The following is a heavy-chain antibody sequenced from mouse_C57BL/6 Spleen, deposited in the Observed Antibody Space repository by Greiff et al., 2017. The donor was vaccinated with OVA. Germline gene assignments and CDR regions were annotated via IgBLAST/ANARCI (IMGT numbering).Heavy chain of an antibody. CDR2: ISSGGDYI. D-gene: IGHD2-4*01. CDR1: GFTFSSYA. CDR3: TRDYDYVAYAD. Sequence: EVMLVESGAGLVKPGGSLKLSCAASGFTFSSYAMSWVRQTPEKRLEWVAYISSGGDYIYYADTLKGRSTIARDNARNTLYLQMSSLKSEDTAMYYGTRDYDYVAYADWGNWTMVTVS. J-gene: IGHJ3*01. V-gene: IGHV5-9-1*02.